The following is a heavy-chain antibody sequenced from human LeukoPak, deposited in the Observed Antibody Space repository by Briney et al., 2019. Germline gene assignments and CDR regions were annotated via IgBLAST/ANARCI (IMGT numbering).Heavy chain of an antibody. CDR3: ARDDTTPSAFDI. J-gene: IGHJ3*02. CDR1: GFTFSNAW. D-gene: IGHD4-17*01. V-gene: IGHV3-21*01. Sequence: NPGGSLRLSCAASGFTFSNAWMSWVRQAPGKGLEWVSSISSSSSYIYYADSVKGRFTISRDNAKNSLYLQMNSLRAEDTAVYYCARDDTTPSAFDIWGQGTMVTVSS. CDR2: ISSSSSYI.